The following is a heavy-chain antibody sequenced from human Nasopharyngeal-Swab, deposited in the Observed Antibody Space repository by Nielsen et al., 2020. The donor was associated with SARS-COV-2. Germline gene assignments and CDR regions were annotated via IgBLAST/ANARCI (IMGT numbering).Heavy chain of an antibody. D-gene: IGHD3-16*01. V-gene: IGHV3-74*01. Sequence: GESLKISCAASGFTFSTYWMHWVRQAPGKGLVWVSRTNTDGSSTDYADSVKGRFTISRDNAKNTLYLQMNSLRAEDTAVYYCNRSFGGASEYWGQGTLVTVSS. CDR2: TNTDGSST. J-gene: IGHJ4*02. CDR3: NRSFGGASEY. CDR1: GFTFSTYW.